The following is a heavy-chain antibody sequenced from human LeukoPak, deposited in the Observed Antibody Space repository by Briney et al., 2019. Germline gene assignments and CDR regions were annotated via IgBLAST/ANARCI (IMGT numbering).Heavy chain of an antibody. J-gene: IGHJ6*03. CDR3: AREAQYCSGGSRLGYYYMDV. CDR2: VNHSEST. D-gene: IGHD2-15*01. CDR1: GGSFSGYY. Sequence: SETLSLTCAVYGGSFSGYYWSWIRQPPRKGLEWIGEVNHSESTNYNPSLKSRVTLSIDTSKNQFSLKLSSVTAADTAVYYCAREAQYCSGGSRLGYYYMDVWGKGTTVTVSS. V-gene: IGHV4-34*01.